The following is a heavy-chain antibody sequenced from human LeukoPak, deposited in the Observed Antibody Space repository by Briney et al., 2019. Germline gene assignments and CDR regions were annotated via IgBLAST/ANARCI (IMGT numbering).Heavy chain of an antibody. Sequence: GGSLRLSCAASEFSVGSNYMTWVRQAPGKGLEWVSLIYSGGSTYYADSVKGRFTISRDNSKNTLYLQMNSLRAEDTAVYYCARDNRMGSGSYYVYWGQGTLVTVSS. V-gene: IGHV3-66*01. D-gene: IGHD1-26*01. J-gene: IGHJ4*02. CDR2: IYSGGST. CDR3: ARDNRMGSGSYYVY. CDR1: EFSVGSNY.